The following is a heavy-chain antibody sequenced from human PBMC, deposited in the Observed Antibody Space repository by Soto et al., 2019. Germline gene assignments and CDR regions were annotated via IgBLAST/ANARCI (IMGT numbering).Heavy chain of an antibody. CDR1: GFTFSNAW. D-gene: IGHD6-13*01. J-gene: IGHJ3*02. CDR3: TTGIAAAGTIHPLAYDI. Sequence: GGSLRLSCAASGFTFSNAWMNWVRQAPGKGLEWVGRIKSKTDGGTTDYAAPVKGRFTISRDDSKNTLYLQMNSLKTEDTAVYYCTTGIAAAGTIHPLAYDIWGQGTMVTVSS. CDR2: IKSKTDGGTT. V-gene: IGHV3-15*07.